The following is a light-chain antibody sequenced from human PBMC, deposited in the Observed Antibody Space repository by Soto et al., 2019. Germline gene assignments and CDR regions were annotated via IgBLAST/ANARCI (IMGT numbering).Light chain of an antibody. J-gene: IGLJ1*01. CDR3: AAWDDSLNGSV. Sequence: QSVLTQPPSASGTPGQRVTISCSGSSSNIGSNAVNWYQQVPGTAPKLLIYTNSQRPSGVPDRFSGSKSGTSASLAISGLQSEDEADYCCAAWDDSLNGSVFGPATKLTVL. CDR2: TNS. CDR1: SSNIGSNA. V-gene: IGLV1-44*01.